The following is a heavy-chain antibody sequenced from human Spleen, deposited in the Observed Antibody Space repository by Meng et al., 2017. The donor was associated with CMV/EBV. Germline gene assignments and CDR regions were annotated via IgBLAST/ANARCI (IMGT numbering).Heavy chain of an antibody. J-gene: IGHJ4*02. CDR1: GFTFSSYS. CDR3: ARDNHYDFWSGYDY. D-gene: IGHD3-3*01. V-gene: IGHV3-21*06. Sequence: GESLKISCAASGFTFSSYSMNWVRQAPGKGLEWVSSITSSGGYVYYADSVKGRFTVSRDNAKNSLWLQMNSLRAEDSAVYYCARDNHYDFWSGYDYWGQGTLVTVSS. CDR2: ITSSGGYV.